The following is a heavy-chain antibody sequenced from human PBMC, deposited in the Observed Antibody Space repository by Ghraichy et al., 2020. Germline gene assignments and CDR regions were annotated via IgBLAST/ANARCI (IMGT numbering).Heavy chain of an antibody. CDR3: ARPPRRCSSTSCPRAPSLSAEYFQH. D-gene: IGHD2-2*01. V-gene: IGHV3-33*08. Sequence: LTCAASGFTFSSYGMHWVRQAPGKGLEWVAVIWYDGSNKYYADSVKGRFTISRDNSKNTLYLQMNSLRAEDTAVYYCARPPRRCSSTSCPRAPSLSAEYFQHWGQGTLVTVSS. J-gene: IGHJ1*01. CDR2: IWYDGSNK. CDR1: GFTFSSYG.